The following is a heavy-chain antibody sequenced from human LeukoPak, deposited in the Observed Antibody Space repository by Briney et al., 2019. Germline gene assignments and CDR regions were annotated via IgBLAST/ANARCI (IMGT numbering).Heavy chain of an antibody. D-gene: IGHD2-2*01. CDR2: IWDDASNK. CDR1: GFTFSSYG. Sequence: GGSLRLSCAASGFTFSSYGMHWVRQAPGKGLEWVGVIWDDASNKYYADSVKGRFTISRDNSKNTLYLQMNSLRAEDTAVYYCARAEVPAAIKSGAFDIWGQGTMVTVSS. CDR3: ARAEVPAAIKSGAFDI. V-gene: IGHV3-33*01. J-gene: IGHJ3*02.